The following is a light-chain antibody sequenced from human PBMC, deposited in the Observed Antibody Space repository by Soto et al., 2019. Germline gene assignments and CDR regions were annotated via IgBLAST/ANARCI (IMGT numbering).Light chain of an antibody. Sequence: EIVLTQSPGTLSLSPGERATLSCRASQSVSSSYLAWYQQKPGQALRLLIYGASSRATNIPDRFSGSGSGTDFTLSISRLEPEDFAVYYCQHYGDSPPFTFGPGTKVDIK. CDR2: GAS. V-gene: IGKV3-20*01. CDR1: QSVSSSY. CDR3: QHYGDSPPFT. J-gene: IGKJ3*01.